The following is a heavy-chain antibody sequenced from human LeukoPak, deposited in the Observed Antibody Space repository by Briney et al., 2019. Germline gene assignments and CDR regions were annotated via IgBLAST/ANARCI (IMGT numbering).Heavy chain of an antibody. V-gene: IGHV5-51*01. J-gene: IGHJ4*02. CDR1: GYSFTIYW. CDR3: ARRLKNSNGWTFDY. CDR2: IYPGDSDT. Sequence: GESLKNACKSYGYSFTIYWIGWVRQMPGKGLGWMGIIYPGDSDTRYSPSFQGQVTISADRSINTSYLHWSSLKASDTAIYYCARRLKNSNGWTFDYWGQGTLVTLSS. D-gene: IGHD6-19*01.